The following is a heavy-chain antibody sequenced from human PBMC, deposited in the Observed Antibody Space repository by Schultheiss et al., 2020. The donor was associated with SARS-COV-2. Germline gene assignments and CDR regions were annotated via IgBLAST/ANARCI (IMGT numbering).Heavy chain of an antibody. CDR2: IVVGSGNT. V-gene: IGHV1-58*01. J-gene: IGHJ3*02. CDR3: ATGTGGPVTIFGVVIIPVDRGHVFDM. CDR1: GFTFTSSA. Sequence: SVKVSCKASGFTFTSSAVRWVRQARGQRLEWIGWIVVGSGNTNYAQKFQGRVTITADKSTSTAYMELRSLRSDDTAVYYCATGTGGPVTIFGVVIIPVDRGHVFDMGAKGRWSPSPQ. D-gene: IGHD3-3*01.